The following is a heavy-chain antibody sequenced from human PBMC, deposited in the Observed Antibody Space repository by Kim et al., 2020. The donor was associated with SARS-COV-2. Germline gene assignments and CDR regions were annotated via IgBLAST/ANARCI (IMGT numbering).Heavy chain of an antibody. CDR2: ISTTSSYT. CDR1: GFTFSDYF. Sequence: GGSLRLSCAASGFTFSDYFMNWIRQAPGKGLEWVSYISTTSSYTNYADSVKGRFTISRDNAKKSLYLQMNSLTAEDTAVYYCARDGDSSGSYFEYWGEGTLVSVSS. J-gene: IGHJ4*02. D-gene: IGHD3-22*01. V-gene: IGHV3-11*06. CDR3: ARDGDSSGSYFEY.